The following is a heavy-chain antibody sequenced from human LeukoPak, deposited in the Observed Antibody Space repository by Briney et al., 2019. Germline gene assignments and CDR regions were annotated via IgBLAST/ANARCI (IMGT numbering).Heavy chain of an antibody. CDR2: IYYSGST. J-gene: IGHJ4*02. V-gene: IGHV4-59*01. CDR3: ARWGPEYCSGGSCYYFDY. D-gene: IGHD2-15*01. CDR1: GGSISSYY. Sequence: PETLSLTCTVSGGSISSYYWSWIRQPPGKGLEWIGYIYYSGSTNYNPSLKSRVTISVDTSKNQFSLKLSSVTAADTAVYYCARWGPEYCSGGSCYYFDYWGQGTLVTVSS.